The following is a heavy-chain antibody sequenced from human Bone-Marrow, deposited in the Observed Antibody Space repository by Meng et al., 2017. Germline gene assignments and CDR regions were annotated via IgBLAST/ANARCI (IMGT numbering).Heavy chain of an antibody. D-gene: IGHD1-26*01. J-gene: IGHJ5*02. Sequence: GSLRLSCAVCAGSFSGFYWSWIRQPPGKGLEWIGEINDSESTNYNPSLRSRVTISVDTSKNQFSLKLTSLTAADTAVYYCARGSPSGSKYSWFDPWGQGTLVTVSS. CDR3: ARGSPSGSKYSWFDP. CDR1: AGSFSGFY. CDR2: INDSEST. V-gene: IGHV4-34*01.